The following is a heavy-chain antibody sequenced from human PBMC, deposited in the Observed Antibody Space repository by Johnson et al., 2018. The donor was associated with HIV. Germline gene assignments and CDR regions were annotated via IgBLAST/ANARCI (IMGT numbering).Heavy chain of an antibody. CDR2: IYSGGKT. CDR3: VSSGCQRCAFDI. Sequence: VQLVESGGGLVQPGGSLRLSCAASGFTVSSNYMSWVRQAPGKGLEWVSVIYSGGKTYYADSVKGRFTISRDNSKNTLYLQMNSLKAGDTAVYYCVSSGCQRCAFDIWGQGTMVTVSS. D-gene: IGHD6-19*01. CDR1: GFTVSSNY. J-gene: IGHJ3*02. V-gene: IGHV3-66*01.